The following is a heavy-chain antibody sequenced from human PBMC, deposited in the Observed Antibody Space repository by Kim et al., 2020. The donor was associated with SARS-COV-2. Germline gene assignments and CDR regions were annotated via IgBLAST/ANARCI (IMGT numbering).Heavy chain of an antibody. Sequence: NYAQKLQGRVTMTTDTSTSTAYMELRSLRSDDTAVYYCAREGIAAADLDYWGQGTLVTVSS. D-gene: IGHD6-13*01. V-gene: IGHV1-18*01. J-gene: IGHJ4*02. CDR3: AREGIAAADLDY.